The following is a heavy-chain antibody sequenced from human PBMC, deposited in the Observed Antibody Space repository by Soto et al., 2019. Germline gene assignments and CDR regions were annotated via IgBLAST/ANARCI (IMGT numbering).Heavy chain of an antibody. V-gene: IGHV3-30-3*01. J-gene: IGHJ6*02. CDR2: ISNDGSNY. CDR1: GFTFTSYA. Sequence: QVQLVESGGGVVQPGRSLRLSCAASGFTFTSYAMHWVRQAPGKGLEWVAVISNDGSNYYYADSVRGRFTISRDNTKNTLFLQMSSLRGEDSRVNYYARGTTLAIFDYGMDVWGQGTTVTVSS. D-gene: IGHD3-3*01. CDR3: ARGTTLAIFDYGMDV.